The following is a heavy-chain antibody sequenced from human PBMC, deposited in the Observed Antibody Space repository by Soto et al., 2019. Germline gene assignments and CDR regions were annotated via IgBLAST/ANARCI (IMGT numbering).Heavy chain of an antibody. V-gene: IGHV3-30*04. J-gene: IGHJ4*02. CDR1: GFSFSSYS. Sequence: PGGSVRLSFSASGFSFSSYSMPWFRHAPGEVPDXVAVISYDGSNNFYVDSVKGRFTISRENSKNTLYLQMKSLRAEAPAVYYCAKDFQYSSSSLDYWGQGTLVTVSS. D-gene: IGHD6-6*01. CDR3: AKDFQYSSSSLDY. CDR2: ISYDGSNN.